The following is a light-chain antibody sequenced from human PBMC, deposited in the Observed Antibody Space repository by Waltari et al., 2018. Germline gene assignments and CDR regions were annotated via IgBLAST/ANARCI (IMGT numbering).Light chain of an antibody. Sequence: QAVLTQPSSLSASPGASARLTCTLHSGINVADRKIYWYQQKPGKPPQYLLRFRSDLDHQHAAGLPSRFSGSKDASANAGILLISGLQSEDEADYYCMIWNSGTSVFGGGTTLTVL. V-gene: IGLV5-45*03. CDR2: FRSDLDH. J-gene: IGLJ2*01. CDR1: SGINVADRK. CDR3: MIWNSGTSV.